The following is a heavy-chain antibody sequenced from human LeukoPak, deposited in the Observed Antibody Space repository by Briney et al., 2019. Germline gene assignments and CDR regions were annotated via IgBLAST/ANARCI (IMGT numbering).Heavy chain of an antibody. Sequence: GGSLRLSCVASGFTLSSYWMHWVRQAPGKGLVWVSRISSDGSSTNYADSVKGRFTISRDNAKNSLYLQMNSLRAEDTAVYYCARDQERGYTGYDFWGQGTLVTVSS. J-gene: IGHJ4*02. V-gene: IGHV3-74*01. CDR1: GFTLSSYW. CDR3: ARDQERGYTGYDF. D-gene: IGHD5-12*01. CDR2: ISSDGSST.